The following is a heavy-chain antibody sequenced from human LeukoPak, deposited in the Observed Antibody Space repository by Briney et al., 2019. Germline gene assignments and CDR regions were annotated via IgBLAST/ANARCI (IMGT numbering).Heavy chain of an antibody. J-gene: IGHJ4*02. CDR2: IIPIFGTA. CDR1: GGTFSSYA. CDR3: ARGIPAAIMYYFDY. V-gene: IGHV1-69*13. Sequence: SVKVSCKASGGTFSSYAISWVRQAPGQGLEWMGVIIPIFGTANYAQKFQGRVTITADESTSTAYMELSSLRSEDTAVYYCARGIPAAIMYYFDYWGQGTLVTVSS. D-gene: IGHD2-2*02.